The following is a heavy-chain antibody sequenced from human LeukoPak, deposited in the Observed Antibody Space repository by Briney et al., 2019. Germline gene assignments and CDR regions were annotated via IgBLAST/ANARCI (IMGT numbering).Heavy chain of an antibody. CDR1: GGSISSGEYY. J-gene: IGHJ5*02. V-gene: IGHV4-30-4*01. D-gene: IGHD2-15*01. Sequence: SQTLSLTCTVSGGSISSGEYYWSWIRPPPGKGLEWIGYIYYSGSTYYNPSLKSRVTISVDTSKNQFSLKLSSVTAADTAVYYCARDPTDCSGGSCYSGWFDPWGQGTLVTVSS. CDR2: IYYSGST. CDR3: ARDPTDCSGGSCYSGWFDP.